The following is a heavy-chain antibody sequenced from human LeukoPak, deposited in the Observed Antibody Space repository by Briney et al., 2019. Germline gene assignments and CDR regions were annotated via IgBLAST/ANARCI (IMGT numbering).Heavy chain of an antibody. V-gene: IGHV1-69*05. Sequence: SVKVSCKASGGTFSSYAISWVRQAPGQGLEWMGRIIPIFGTANYAQKFQGRVTITTDESTSTAYMELSSLRSEDTAVYYCARGRRWYYDFWSGYYTPYDAFDIWGQGTMVTVSS. CDR2: IIPIFGTA. CDR1: GGTFSSYA. D-gene: IGHD3-3*01. J-gene: IGHJ3*02. CDR3: ARGRRWYYDFWSGYYTPYDAFDI.